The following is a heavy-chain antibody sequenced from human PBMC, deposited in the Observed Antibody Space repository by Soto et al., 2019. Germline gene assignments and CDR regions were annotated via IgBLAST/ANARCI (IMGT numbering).Heavy chain of an antibody. J-gene: IGHJ6*02. CDR3: AREGVAPYYYYGMDV. D-gene: IGHD5-12*01. CDR2: VNPSGGHT. Sequence: ASVKVSCKASGDTFTDYYIHWVRQAPGQGLEWMGTVNPSGGHTTYAQHFLGWVTMTRDTSISTAYMELSRLRSDDTAVYYCAREGVAPYYYYGMDVWGQGTPVTVSS. CDR1: GDTFTDYY. V-gene: IGHV1-2*04.